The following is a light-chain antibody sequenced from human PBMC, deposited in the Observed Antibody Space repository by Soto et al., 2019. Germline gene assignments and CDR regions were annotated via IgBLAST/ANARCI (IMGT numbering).Light chain of an antibody. CDR3: QQRAGWPPTA. V-gene: IGKV3-11*01. Sequence: EIVLTQSPATLSLSPGERATLSCSASQSVGSLLAWYQQKPGQSPRLLIHDASNKATGTPARLSGSGPGTDFTLTISSLEPEDFAFYYWQQRAGWPPTAFGQGTRLETK. CDR1: QSVGSL. CDR2: DAS. J-gene: IGKJ5*01.